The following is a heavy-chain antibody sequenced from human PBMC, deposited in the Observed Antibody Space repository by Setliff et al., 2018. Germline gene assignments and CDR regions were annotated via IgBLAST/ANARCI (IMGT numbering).Heavy chain of an antibody. D-gene: IGHD4-17*01. Sequence: GGSLRLSCGASGFTFCSHWMTWVRQAPGKGLEWVGFIRSKTYGGTADYVASVKGRFTISRDDSKSIAYLQMNSLKPEDTAVYYCAKDLGDDGHYYYYMDVWGKGTTVTVSS. CDR1: GFTFCSHW. J-gene: IGHJ6*03. CDR2: IRSKTYGGTA. V-gene: IGHV3-49*04. CDR3: AKDLGDDGHYYYYMDV.